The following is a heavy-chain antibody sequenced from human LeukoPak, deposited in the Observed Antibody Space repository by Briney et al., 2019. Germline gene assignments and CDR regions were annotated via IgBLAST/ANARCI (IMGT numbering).Heavy chain of an antibody. CDR1: GFTFSSYS. CDR3: ARDPMYSSSSRLFDY. Sequence: GGSLRLSCAASGFTFSSYSMNWVRQAPGKGLEWVSSISSSSSYIYYADSVKGRFTISRDNAKNSLYLQMNSLRAEDTAVYYCARDPMYSSSSRLFDYWGQGTLVTVSS. CDR2: ISSSSSYI. D-gene: IGHD6-6*01. V-gene: IGHV3-21*06. J-gene: IGHJ4*02.